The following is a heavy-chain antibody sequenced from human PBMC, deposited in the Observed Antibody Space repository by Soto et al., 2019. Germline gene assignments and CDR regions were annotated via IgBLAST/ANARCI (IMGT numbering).Heavy chain of an antibody. V-gene: IGHV4-59*01. CDR3: AREFCGGDCYSGIYYFDY. CDR1: GGSISSYY. D-gene: IGHD2-21*02. Sequence: SETLSLTCTVSGGSISSYYWSWIRQPPGKGLEWIGYIYYSGSTNYNPSLKSRVTISVDTSKNQFSLKLSSVTAADTAVYYCAREFCGGDCYSGIYYFDYWGQGTLVTVSS. CDR2: IYYSGST. J-gene: IGHJ4*02.